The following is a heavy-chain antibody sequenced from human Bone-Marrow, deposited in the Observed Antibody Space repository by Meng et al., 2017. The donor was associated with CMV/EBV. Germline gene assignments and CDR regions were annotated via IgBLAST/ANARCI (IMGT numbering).Heavy chain of an antibody. V-gene: IGHV3-21*01. Sequence: GESLKISCAASGFTFSSHAMSWVRQAPGKGLEWVSSISSSSSYIYYADSVKGRFTISRDNAKNSLYLQMNSLRAEDTAVYYCARCEEDIGYCSSTSCYSYYYGMDVWGQGTTVTVSS. D-gene: IGHD2-2*02. CDR2: ISSSSSYI. CDR1: GFTFSSHA. CDR3: ARCEEDIGYCSSTSCYSYYYGMDV. J-gene: IGHJ6*02.